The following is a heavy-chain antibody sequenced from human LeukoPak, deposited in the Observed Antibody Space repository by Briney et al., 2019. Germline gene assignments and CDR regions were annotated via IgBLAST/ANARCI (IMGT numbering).Heavy chain of an antibody. D-gene: IGHD6-19*01. CDR1: GGTFSSYA. J-gene: IGHJ4*02. V-gene: IGHV1-18*01. CDR3: ARDRLASSGWYTTLPIGY. Sequence: ASVKVSCKASGGTFSSYAISWVRQAPGQGLECMGWISAYNGNTNYAQKLQGRVTMTTDTSTSTAYMELRSLRSDDTAVYYCARDRLASSGWYTTLPIGYWGQGTLVTVSS. CDR2: ISAYNGNT.